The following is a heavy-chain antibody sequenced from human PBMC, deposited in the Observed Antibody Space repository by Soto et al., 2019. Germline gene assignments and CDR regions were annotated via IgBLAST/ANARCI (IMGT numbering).Heavy chain of an antibody. CDR1: GYIFTNHY. Sequence: QVQLVQSGAEVKKPGASVKVSCKASGYIFTNHYIHWVRQAPGQGLEWMGIINPSGGSTNYLQKFQGRITMTRDTSTSTVYMERSSLRSEDTAVYFCARADYYDSSGFYYDCWGKGSLVTVSS. D-gene: IGHD3-22*01. CDR2: INPSGGST. CDR3: ARADYYDSSGFYYDC. V-gene: IGHV1-46*01. J-gene: IGHJ4*02.